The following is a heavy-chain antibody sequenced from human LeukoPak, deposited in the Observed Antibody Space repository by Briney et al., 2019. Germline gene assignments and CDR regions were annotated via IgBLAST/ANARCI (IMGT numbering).Heavy chain of an antibody. Sequence: GASVKVSCKASGYTFTSYAMNWVRQAPGQGLEWMGWINTNTGNPTYAQGFTGRFVFSLDTSVSTAYLQISSLKAEDTAVYYRARGDFLDYYDSSGYYLGAFDIWGQGTMVTVSS. V-gene: IGHV7-4-1*02. J-gene: IGHJ3*02. CDR2: INTNTGNP. D-gene: IGHD3-22*01. CDR3: ARGDFLDYYDSSGYYLGAFDI. CDR1: GYTFTSYA.